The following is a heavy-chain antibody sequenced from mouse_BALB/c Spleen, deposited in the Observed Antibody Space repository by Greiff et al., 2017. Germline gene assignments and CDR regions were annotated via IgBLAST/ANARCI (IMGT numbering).Heavy chain of an antibody. D-gene: IGHD2-3*01. CDR3: AAWLLDAMDY. J-gene: IGHJ4*01. Sequence: EVKLVESGAELVKPGASVKLSCTASGFNIKDTYMHWVKQRPEQGLEWIGRIDPANGNTKYDPKFQGKATITADTSSNTAYLQLSSLTSEDTAVYYCAAWLLDAMDYWGQGTSVTVSS. CDR1: GFNIKDTY. V-gene: IGHV14-3*02. CDR2: IDPANGNT.